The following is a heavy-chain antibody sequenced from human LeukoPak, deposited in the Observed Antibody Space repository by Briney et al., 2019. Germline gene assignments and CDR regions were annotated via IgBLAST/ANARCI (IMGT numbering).Heavy chain of an antibody. D-gene: IGHD3-10*01. CDR3: ARDFRGYYYGSGSYYYYFDY. J-gene: IGHJ4*02. V-gene: IGHV1-2*06. CDR2: INPNSGGT. CDR1: GYTFTGYY. Sequence: GESLKISCKGSGYTFTGYYMHWVRQAPGQGLEWMGRINPNSGGTNYAQKFQGRVTMTRDTSISTAYMELSRLRSDDTAVYYCARDFRGYYYGSGSYYYYFDYWGQGTLVTVSS.